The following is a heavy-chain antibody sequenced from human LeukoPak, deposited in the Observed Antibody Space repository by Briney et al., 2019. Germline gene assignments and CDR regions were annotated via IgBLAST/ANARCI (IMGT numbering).Heavy chain of an antibody. D-gene: IGHD2-2*01. V-gene: IGHV1-18*04. CDR3: ARDVSGVAVPAVTDY. CDR2: ISAYNGNT. Sequence: ASVKVSCKASGYTFTSYGISWVRQAPGQGLEWMGWISAYNGNTNYAQKLQGRVTMTTDTSTSTACMELRSLRSDDTAVYYCARDVSGVAVPAVTDYWGQGTLVTVSS. CDR1: GYTFTSYG. J-gene: IGHJ4*02.